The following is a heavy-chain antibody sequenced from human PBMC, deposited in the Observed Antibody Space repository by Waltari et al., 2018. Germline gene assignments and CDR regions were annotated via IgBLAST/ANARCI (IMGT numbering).Heavy chain of an antibody. CDR3: VRDEPGDGLDY. J-gene: IGHJ4*02. V-gene: IGHV3-74*03. CDR1: GFTFSTYW. CDR2: IERDESRT. D-gene: IGHD7-27*01. Sequence: EVQLVESGGALVQPGGSLRLSCAPSGFTFSTYWMHWVRQAPGKGLMWVAHIERDESRTTYAESVKGRFTISRDNAKNTVYLQMNSLRDEDTTVYYCVRDEPGDGLDYWGQGTLVTVSS.